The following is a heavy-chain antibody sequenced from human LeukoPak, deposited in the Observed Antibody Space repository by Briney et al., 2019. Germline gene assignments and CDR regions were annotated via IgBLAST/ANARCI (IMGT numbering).Heavy chain of an antibody. CDR1: GYTFTSYD. CDR3: ARCGYSYGDYYYYYYMDV. J-gene: IGHJ6*03. V-gene: IGHV1-8*01. Sequence: GASVKVSCKASGYTFTSYDINWVRQATGQGLEWMGWMNPNSGNTGYAQKFQGRVTMTRNTSISTAYMELSSLRSEDTAVYYCARCGYSYGDYYYYYYMDVWGKGTTATVSS. D-gene: IGHD5-18*01. CDR2: MNPNSGNT.